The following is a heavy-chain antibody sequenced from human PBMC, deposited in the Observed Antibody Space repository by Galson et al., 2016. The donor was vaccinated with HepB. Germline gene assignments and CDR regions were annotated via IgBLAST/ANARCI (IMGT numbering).Heavy chain of an antibody. CDR2: INSDGSST. D-gene: IGHD1-26*01. J-gene: IGHJ4*02. CDR3: AKRAGGGTYYAIDY. Sequence: SLRLSCAASGFTFSSYWMHWVRQAPGKGLVWVSRINSDGSSTSYADSVKGRFTISRDNSKNTLNLQMDSLRVEDTALYFCAKRAGGGTYYAIDYWGQGTLVTVSS. V-gene: IGHV3-74*01. CDR1: GFTFSSYW.